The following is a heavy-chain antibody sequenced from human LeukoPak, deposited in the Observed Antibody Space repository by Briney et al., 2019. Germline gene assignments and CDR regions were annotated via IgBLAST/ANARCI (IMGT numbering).Heavy chain of an antibody. J-gene: IGHJ6*03. CDR2: IYYSGST. CDR1: GGSISSSSYY. CDR3: ARGGAKTYYYYYMDV. D-gene: IGHD1-26*01. V-gene: IGHV4-39*07. Sequence: MPSETLSLTCTVSGGSISSSSYYWGWIRQPPGKGLEWIGSIYYSGSTYYNPSLKSRVTISVDTSKNQFSLKLSSVTAADTAVYYCARGGAKTYYYYYMDVWGKGTTVTVSS.